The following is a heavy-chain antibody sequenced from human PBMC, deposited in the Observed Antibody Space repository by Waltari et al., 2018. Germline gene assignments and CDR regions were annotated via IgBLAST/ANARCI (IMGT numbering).Heavy chain of an antibody. V-gene: IGHV1-69*02. J-gene: IGHJ5*02. CDR1: GGTFSSYT. CDR2: IIPILGIA. D-gene: IGHD4-17*01. CDR3: ARASDDYGDYRGWFDP. Sequence: QVQLVQSGAEVKKPGSSVKVSCKASGGTFSSYTISWVRQAPGQGLEWMGRIIPILGIANDAQKFQGRVTITADKSTSTAYMELSSLRSEDTAVYYCARASDDYGDYRGWFDPWGQGTLVTVSS.